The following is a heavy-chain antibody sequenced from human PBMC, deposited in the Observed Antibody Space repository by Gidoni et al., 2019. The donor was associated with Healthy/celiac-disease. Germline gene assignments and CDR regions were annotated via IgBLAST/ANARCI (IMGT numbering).Heavy chain of an antibody. CDR2: INPSCGST. CDR3: ARGTRDIVVVPAAPTYYFDY. Sequence: QVQLVQSGAEVKKPGASVKVSCKASGYTFTSYYMHWVRQAPGQGLEWMGIINPSCGSTSYAQKFQGRVTMTRDTSTSTVYMELSSLRSEDTAVYYCARGTRDIVVVPAAPTYYFDYWGQGTLVTVSS. V-gene: IGHV1-46*01. CDR1: GYTFTSYY. J-gene: IGHJ4*02. D-gene: IGHD2-2*01.